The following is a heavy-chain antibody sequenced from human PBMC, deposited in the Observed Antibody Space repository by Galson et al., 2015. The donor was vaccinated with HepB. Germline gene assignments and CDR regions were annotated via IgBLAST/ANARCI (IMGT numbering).Heavy chain of an antibody. CDR3: ARKAVVTPDYTWFDP. J-gene: IGHJ5*02. CDR2: VSPDGRNK. D-gene: IGHD4-11*01. V-gene: IGHV3-30*01. CDR1: GFTFKSHS. Sequence: SLRLSCAASGFTFKSHSMHWVRQAPGKGLEWVAVVSPDGRNKYYAGSVKGRFTISRDNSENTLYLQMDSLRPEDTAIYHCARKAVVTPDYTWFDPWGQGTLVTVSS.